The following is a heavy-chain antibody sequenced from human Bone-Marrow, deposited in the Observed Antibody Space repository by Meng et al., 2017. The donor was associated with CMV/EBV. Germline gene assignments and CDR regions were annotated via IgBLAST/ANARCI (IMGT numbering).Heavy chain of an antibody. J-gene: IGHJ6*02. CDR2: IIPILGIA. CDR1: GGTFSSYT. V-gene: IGHV1-69*04. Sequence: SVKDTCKSSGGTFSSYTISWVRQAPGQGLEWMGRIIPILGIANYAQKFQGRVTIIEDKSTSTAYMELSSLRSEDTAVYYCAREGLVDVWGQGARVTGSS. CDR3: AREGLVDV.